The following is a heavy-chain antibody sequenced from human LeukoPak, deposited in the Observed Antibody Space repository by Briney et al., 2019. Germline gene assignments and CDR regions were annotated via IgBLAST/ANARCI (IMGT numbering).Heavy chain of an antibody. CDR2: IWYDGSSK. J-gene: IGHJ4*02. Sequence: GGSLRLSCAASGFTFSSYGMHWVRRAPGKGLEWVAIIWYDGSSKYYADSVKGRFTISRDNSKNTLYLQMNSLRAEDTAVYYCAKDGTTVTTLNYFDYWGQGTLVTVSS. D-gene: IGHD4-17*01. V-gene: IGHV3-33*06. CDR3: AKDGTTVTTLNYFDY. CDR1: GFTFSSYG.